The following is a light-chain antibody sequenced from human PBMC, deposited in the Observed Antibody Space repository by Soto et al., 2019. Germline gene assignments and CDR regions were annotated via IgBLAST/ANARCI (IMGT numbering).Light chain of an antibody. CDR3: QQRSNWPPSLT. CDR1: QSVSSY. V-gene: IGKV3-11*01. Sequence: EIVLTQSPATLSLSPGERATLPCRASQSVSSYLAWYQQKPGQAPRLLIYDASNRATGIPARFSGSGSGTDFTLTISSLEPEDFADYYCQQRSNWPPSLTFGGGTKVEIK. J-gene: IGKJ4*01. CDR2: DAS.